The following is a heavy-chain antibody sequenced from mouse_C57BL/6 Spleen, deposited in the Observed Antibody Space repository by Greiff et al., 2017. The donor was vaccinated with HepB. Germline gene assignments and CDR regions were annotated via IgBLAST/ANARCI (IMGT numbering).Heavy chain of an antibody. Sequence: EVNLVESGGGLVKPGGSLKLSCAASGFTFSSYAMSWVRQTPEKRLEWVATISDGGSYTYYPDNVKGRFTISRDNAKNNLYLQMSHLKSEDTAMYYCARELTGYWYFDVWGTGTTVTVSS. J-gene: IGHJ1*03. V-gene: IGHV5-4*01. CDR2: ISDGGSYT. CDR3: ARELTGYWYFDV. D-gene: IGHD4-1*01. CDR1: GFTFSSYA.